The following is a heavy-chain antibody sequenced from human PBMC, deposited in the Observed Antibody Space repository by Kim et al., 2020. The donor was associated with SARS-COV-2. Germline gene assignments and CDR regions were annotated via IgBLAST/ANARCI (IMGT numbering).Heavy chain of an antibody. Sequence: YADAVKSRFTISRDNSKNTLYLQRNSLRAEDTAVYYCARVDANLGDFDPWGQGTLVTVSS. V-gene: IGHV3-30*01. J-gene: IGHJ5*02. CDR3: ARVDANLGDFDP. D-gene: IGHD3-16*01.